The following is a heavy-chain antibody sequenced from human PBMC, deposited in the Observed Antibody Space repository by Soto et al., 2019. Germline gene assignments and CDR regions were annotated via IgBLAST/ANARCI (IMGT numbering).Heavy chain of an antibody. D-gene: IGHD5-18*01. CDR1: GYTFTSYG. J-gene: IGHJ6*02. Sequence: ASVKVSCKASGYTFTSYGISWVRQAPGQGLEWMGWISAYNGNTNYAQKLQGRVTMTTDTSTSTAYMELRSLRSDDTAAHYCAREGIREMYYYYYYGMDVWGQGTTVTVSS. CDR2: ISAYNGNT. V-gene: IGHV1-18*04. CDR3: AREGIREMYYYYYYGMDV.